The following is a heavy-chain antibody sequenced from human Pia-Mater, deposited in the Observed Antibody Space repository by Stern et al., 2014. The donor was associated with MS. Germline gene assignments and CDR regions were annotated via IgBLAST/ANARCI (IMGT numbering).Heavy chain of an antibody. D-gene: IGHD6-6*01. CDR2: IYWDYAQ. CDR1: GFSLSTSGAG. V-gene: IGHV2-5*02. CDR3: AHLFSDASSSWFDP. Sequence: QIPLKESGPTLVKPTQTLTLTCTFSGFSLSTSGAGVTWIRQPPGKALEWLAVIYWDYAQRYSPSLKPTLTITRDPSKSQVVLTMTSMDPVDPATYYCAHLFSDASSSWFDPWGQGTLVTVPS. J-gene: IGHJ5*02.